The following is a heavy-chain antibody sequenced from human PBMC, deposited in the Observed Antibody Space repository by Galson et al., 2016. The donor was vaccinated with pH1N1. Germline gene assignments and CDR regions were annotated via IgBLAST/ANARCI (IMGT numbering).Heavy chain of an antibody. Sequence: SVKVSCKASGYTFISYDISWVRQAPGQGLEWMGRISGYNGNTNYAQKLQGRVTMTTDTSTSTAYMELRSLSSEDTAVYYCARAGYGDYVGYFDYWGQGTLVTVSS. D-gene: IGHD4-17*01. CDR2: ISGYNGNT. CDR3: ARAGYGDYVGYFDY. J-gene: IGHJ4*02. CDR1: GYTFISYD. V-gene: IGHV1-18*01.